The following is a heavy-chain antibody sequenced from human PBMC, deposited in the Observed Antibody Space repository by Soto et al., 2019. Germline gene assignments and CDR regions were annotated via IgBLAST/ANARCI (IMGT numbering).Heavy chain of an antibody. Sequence: ASVKVSCKASGYTFTSYYMHWVRQAPGQGLEWMGIINPSGGSTNYAQNFQGRVTMTRDTSTSTVYMELSSLRSEDTAVYYCARVHRSTYSSGHYWGQGTLVTVSS. CDR1: GYTFTSYY. V-gene: IGHV1-46*03. D-gene: IGHD3-22*01. J-gene: IGHJ4*02. CDR3: ARVHRSTYSSGHY. CDR2: INPSGGST.